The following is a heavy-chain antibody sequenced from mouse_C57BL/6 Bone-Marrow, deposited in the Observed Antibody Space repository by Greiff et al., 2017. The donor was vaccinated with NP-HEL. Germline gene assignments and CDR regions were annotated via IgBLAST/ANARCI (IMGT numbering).Heavy chain of an antibody. D-gene: IGHD2-3*01. V-gene: IGHV1-47*01. CDR1: GYTFTTYP. CDR2: FHPYNDDT. J-gene: IGHJ3*01. Sequence: QVQLKESGAELVKPGASVKMSCKASGYTFTTYPIEWMKQNHGKSLEWIGNFHPYNDDTKYDEKFKGKATLTVEKSSSTVYLELSRLTSDDSAVYYCARRYDGYYTWFAYWGQGTLVTVSA. CDR3: ARRYDGYYTWFAY.